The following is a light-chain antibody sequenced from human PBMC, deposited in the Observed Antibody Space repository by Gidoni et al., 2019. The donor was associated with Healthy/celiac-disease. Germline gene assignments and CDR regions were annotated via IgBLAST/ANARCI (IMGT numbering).Light chain of an antibody. CDR3: QQYGAPPLT. CDR1: QTVSANF. J-gene: IGKJ4*01. CDR2: DAS. V-gene: IGKV3-20*01. Sequence: EIALTPFPGSLSVSPGERAPLFCRATQTVSANFLAWYQQTPCPPPTLLIDDASRRATGVPDRFSGSGSGTDFSLTISRLQTEDSALYYCQQYGAPPLTFGGXTRVEI.